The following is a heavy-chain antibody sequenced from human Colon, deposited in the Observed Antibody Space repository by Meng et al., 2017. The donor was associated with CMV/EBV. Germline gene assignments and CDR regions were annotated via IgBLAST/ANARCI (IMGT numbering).Heavy chain of an antibody. D-gene: IGHD3-9*01. Sequence: EVELLESGGGLVQPGGSLRVFCAAVGFTFSDAAMSWIRQAPGKGLQWVSAISGDGDSAVYADFMKDRFTISRDNSKNTVYLQMNSLRAEDTAVYYCVGLLTGYNSHHWGQGTLVTAPQ. CDR1: GFTFSDAA. CDR2: ISGDGDSA. CDR3: VGLLTGYNSHH. J-gene: IGHJ5*02. V-gene: IGHV3-23*01.